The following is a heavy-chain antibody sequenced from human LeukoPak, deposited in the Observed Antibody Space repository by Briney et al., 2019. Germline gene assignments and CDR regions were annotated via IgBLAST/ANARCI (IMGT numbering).Heavy chain of an antibody. CDR3: ARAPTRRGYSYGPYYYYYYMDV. CDR2: IYYTGST. V-gene: IGHV4-59*12. CDR1: GGSISNYY. J-gene: IGHJ6*03. Sequence: SETLSLTCTVSGGSISNYYWNWIRQPPGKGLEWIGYIYYTGSTNYNPSLKSQVTMSVDTSKNQFSLKLSSVTAADTAVYYCARAPTRRGYSYGPYYYYYYMDVWGKGTTVTVSS. D-gene: IGHD5-18*01.